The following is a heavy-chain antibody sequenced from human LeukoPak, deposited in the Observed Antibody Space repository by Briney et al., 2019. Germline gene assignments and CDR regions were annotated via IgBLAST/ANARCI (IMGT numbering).Heavy chain of an antibody. Sequence: GGSLRLSCAASGFNFNNYAMSWVRQAPGKGLEWVSDISSSSSTIDYADSVKGRFTISRDNAKNSLCLQMNGLRAEDTAVYYCAGGYSGYDFTAFDIWGQGTMVTVSS. J-gene: IGHJ3*02. CDR2: ISSSSSTI. D-gene: IGHD5-12*01. CDR3: AGGYSGYDFTAFDI. V-gene: IGHV3-48*04. CDR1: GFNFNNYA.